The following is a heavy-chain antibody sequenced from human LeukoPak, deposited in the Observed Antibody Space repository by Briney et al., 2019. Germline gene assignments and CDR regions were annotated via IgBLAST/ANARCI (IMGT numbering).Heavy chain of an antibody. CDR1: GFTFSSYA. CDR2: ISGSGSST. D-gene: IGHD3-22*01. V-gene: IGHV3-23*01. J-gene: IGHJ4*02. Sequence: GGSLRLSCAASGFTFSSYAMSWVRQAPGKGLEWVSRISGSGSSTYYTDSVKGRFTISRDNSKNTLYLQMNSLRAEDTAVYYCAKAVGSSDYRYYIVYWGQGTLVTVSS. CDR3: AKAVGSSDYRYYIVY.